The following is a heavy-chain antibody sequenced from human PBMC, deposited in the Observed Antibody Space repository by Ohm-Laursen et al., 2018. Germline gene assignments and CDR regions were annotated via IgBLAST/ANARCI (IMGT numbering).Heavy chain of an antibody. V-gene: IGHV3-9*01. CDR2: ISWNSGSI. CDR3: AKDSRSYGMDV. J-gene: IGHJ6*02. Sequence: RSLRLSCAASGFRFDDYATHWVRQAPGKGLEWVSGISWNSGSIGYADSVKGRFTISRDNAKNSLYLQMNSLRAEDTALYYCAKDSRSYGMDVWGQGTTVTVSS. CDR1: GFRFDDYA.